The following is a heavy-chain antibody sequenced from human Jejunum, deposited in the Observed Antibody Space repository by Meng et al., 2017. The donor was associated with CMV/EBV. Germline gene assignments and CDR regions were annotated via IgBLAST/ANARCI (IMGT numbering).Heavy chain of an antibody. Sequence: QAQVVQSGGECKKPGASVKVSCKASGYTFTNYGITWVRQAPGQGLEWMGWISAYNGDTNYAQTLQGRVTMTTDTSTSTAYMELRSLRSDDTAVYYCAREGLVGDLRYFDLWGRGTLVTVSS. CDR2: ISAYNGDT. CDR1: GYTFTNYG. V-gene: IGHV1-18*01. J-gene: IGHJ2*01. CDR3: AREGLVGDLRYFDL. D-gene: IGHD3-16*01.